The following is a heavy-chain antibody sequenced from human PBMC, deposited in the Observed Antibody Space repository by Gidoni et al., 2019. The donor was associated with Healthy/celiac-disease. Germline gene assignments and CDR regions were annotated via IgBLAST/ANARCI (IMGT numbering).Heavy chain of an antibody. CDR1: GFTFSRYG. V-gene: IGHV3-30*02. CDR2: IRYDGSNK. CDR3: AGEGGYNSTPFDY. D-gene: IGHD5-12*01. Sequence: QVQLVESGGGVVQPGGSLRLSCAASGFTFSRYGMHWVRQAPGKGLEWVAFIRYDGSNKYYADSVKGRFTISRDNSKNTLYLQMNSLRAEDTAVYYCAGEGGYNSTPFDYWGQGALVTVSS. J-gene: IGHJ4*02.